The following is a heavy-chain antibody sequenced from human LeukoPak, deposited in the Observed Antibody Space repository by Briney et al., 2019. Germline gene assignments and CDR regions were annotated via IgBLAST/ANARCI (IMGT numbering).Heavy chain of an antibody. CDR3: VRSRLNYFGDQ. D-gene: IGHD5-12*01. Sequence: GASVKVSCKASGYSFTGHYMHWVRQAPGQGLAWMGWINPYSGLTKYAENFQGRVTMTRDTSISTVYMDLSRVKFDDTAIYYCVRSRLNYFGDQWGQGTLVTVSS. V-gene: IGHV1-2*02. CDR1: GYSFTGHY. J-gene: IGHJ4*02. CDR2: INPYSGLT.